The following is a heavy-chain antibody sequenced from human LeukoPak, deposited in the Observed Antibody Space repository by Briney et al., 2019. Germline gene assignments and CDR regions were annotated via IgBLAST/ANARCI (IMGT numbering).Heavy chain of an antibody. J-gene: IGHJ3*02. V-gene: IGHV3-33*06. Sequence: PGRSLSLSCAASGFTFSSYGMHWVRQAPGKGLESVAVIWYDGSNKYYADSVKGRFTISRDNSKNTLYLQMNSLRAEDTAVYYCAKDGPDYYDRAFDIWGQGTMVTVSS. CDR3: AKDGPDYYDRAFDI. CDR2: IWYDGSNK. CDR1: GFTFSSYG. D-gene: IGHD3-22*01.